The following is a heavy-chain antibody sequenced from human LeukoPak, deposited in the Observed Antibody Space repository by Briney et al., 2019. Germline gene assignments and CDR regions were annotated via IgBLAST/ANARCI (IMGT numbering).Heavy chain of an antibody. V-gene: IGHV3-21*05. CDR2: ISSGNSYI. D-gene: IGHD1-14*01. Sequence: GGSLRLSCAASGFTFSSYTMNWVRQAPGKGLEWVSYISSGNSYIYYADSVKGRFTISRDNSKNILYLQMNSLRAEDTAVYYCAKPARTDYADYWGQGTLVTVSS. CDR3: AKPARTDYADY. CDR1: GFTFSSYT. J-gene: IGHJ4*02.